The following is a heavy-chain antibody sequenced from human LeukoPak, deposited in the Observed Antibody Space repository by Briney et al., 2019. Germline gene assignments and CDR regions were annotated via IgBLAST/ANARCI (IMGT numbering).Heavy chain of an antibody. CDR3: ATNPSGIAVAGIGYFNF. CDR2: INWNSDSI. D-gene: IGHD6-19*01. V-gene: IGHV3-9*01. J-gene: IGHJ4*02. Sequence: GGSLRLSCAASGFTFSSFAMGWVRQAPGKGLEWVAGINWNSDSIGYADSVKGRFTISRDNAQKSLDLQMNRLRAEDTAFYYCATNPSGIAVAGIGYFNFWGQGTLVTVSS. CDR1: GFTFSSFA.